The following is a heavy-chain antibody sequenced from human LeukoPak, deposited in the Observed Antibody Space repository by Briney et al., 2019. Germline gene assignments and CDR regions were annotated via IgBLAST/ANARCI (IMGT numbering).Heavy chain of an antibody. Sequence: PGGSLRLSCAASGFTFSSYAMHWVRQAPGKGLEWVAVISYDGSNKYYADSVKGRFTISRDNSKNTLYLQMNSLRAEDTAVYYCARVPLHYDSSPPGWFDPWGQGTTVTVSS. J-gene: IGHJ5*01. D-gene: IGHD3-22*01. CDR2: ISYDGSNK. CDR3: ARVPLHYDSSPPGWFDP. V-gene: IGHV3-30*04. CDR1: GFTFSSYA.